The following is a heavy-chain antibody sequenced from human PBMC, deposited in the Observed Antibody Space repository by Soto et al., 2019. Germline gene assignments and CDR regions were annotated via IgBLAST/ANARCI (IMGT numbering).Heavy chain of an antibody. J-gene: IGHJ5*02. D-gene: IGHD3-10*01. V-gene: IGHV4-39*01. CDR3: ARRGRYYGSPGWFDP. Sequence: SETLSLTCSVSGGSISSFTYYWGWIRQPPGKGLEWIGTVYYNENTYYNPSLKSRVTITVDTAKNQFSLNLRSVTAADTAMYFCARRGRYYGSPGWFDPWGPGTLVTVSS. CDR1: GGSISSFTYY. CDR2: VYYNENT.